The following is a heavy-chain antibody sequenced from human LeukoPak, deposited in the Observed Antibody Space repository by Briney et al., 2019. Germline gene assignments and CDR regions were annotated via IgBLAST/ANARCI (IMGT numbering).Heavy chain of an antibody. CDR2: IWFDGSNK. J-gene: IGHJ6*02. Sequence: PGGSLRLSCAASGFTFSSSGMHWVRQAPGKGLGWVAVIWFDGSNKDYADSVKGRFTISRDNSKNTLYLQMNSLRAEDTAVYYCARGLRYFDWLPHYYYGMDVWGQGTTVTVSS. CDR1: GFTFSSSG. CDR3: ARGLRYFDWLPHYYYGMDV. D-gene: IGHD3-9*01. V-gene: IGHV3-33*01.